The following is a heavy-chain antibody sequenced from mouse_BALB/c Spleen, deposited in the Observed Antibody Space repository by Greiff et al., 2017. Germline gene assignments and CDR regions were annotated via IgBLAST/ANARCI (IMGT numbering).Heavy chain of an antibody. Sequence: EVHLVESGGGLVQPGGSRKLSCAASGFTFSSFGMHWVRQAPEKGLEWVAYISSGSSTIYYADTVKGRFTITRDNPKNTLFLQMTSLRSEDTAMYYCARGYDYEAWFAYWGQGTLVTVSA. CDR1: GFTFSSFG. D-gene: IGHD2-4*01. V-gene: IGHV5-17*02. CDR2: ISSGSSTI. J-gene: IGHJ3*01. CDR3: ARGYDYEAWFAY.